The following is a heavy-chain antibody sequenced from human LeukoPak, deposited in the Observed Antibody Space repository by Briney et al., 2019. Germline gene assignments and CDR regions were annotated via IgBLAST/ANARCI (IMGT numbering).Heavy chain of an antibody. J-gene: IGHJ4*02. D-gene: IGHD2-15*01. CDR1: GFTFSTYG. V-gene: IGHV3-33*01. Sequence: GGSLRLSCAASGFTFSTYGMHWVRQAPGKGLDWVAGIWYEGSNKYYADSVQGRFTISRYNSKNILYLQMNSLTVEATAGYYCSRAVGPFDYWGQGALVTVSS. CDR2: IWYEGSNK. CDR3: SRAVGPFDY.